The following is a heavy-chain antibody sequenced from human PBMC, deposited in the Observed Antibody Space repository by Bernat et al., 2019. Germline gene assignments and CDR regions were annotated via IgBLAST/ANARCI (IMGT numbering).Heavy chain of an antibody. CDR2: ISYDGSNK. J-gene: IGHJ6*02. CDR1: GFTFSSYA. CDR3: ARDLYYDILTTLYYYYYGMDV. V-gene: IGHV3-30-3*01. D-gene: IGHD3-9*01. Sequence: QVQLVESGGGVVQPGRSLRLSCAASGFTFSSYAMHWVRQAPGKGLEWVAVISYDGSNKYYADSVKGRFTISRDNSKNTLYLQMNSLRAEDTAVYYCARDLYYDILTTLYYYYYGMDVWGQGTTVTVSS.